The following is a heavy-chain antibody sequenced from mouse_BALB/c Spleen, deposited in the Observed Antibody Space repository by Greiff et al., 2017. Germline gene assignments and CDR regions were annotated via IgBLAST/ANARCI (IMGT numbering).Heavy chain of an antibody. CDR3: ARGEDYYGSLDY. CDR1: GFTFSSYA. J-gene: IGHJ2*01. CDR2: ISSGGST. V-gene: IGHV5-6-5*01. Sequence: EVKLMESGGGLVKLGGSLKLSCAASGFTFSSYAMSWVRQTPEKRLEWVASISSGGSTYYPDSVKGRFTISRDNARNILYLQMSSLRSEDTAMYYCARGEDYYGSLDYWGQGTTLTVSS. D-gene: IGHD1-1*01.